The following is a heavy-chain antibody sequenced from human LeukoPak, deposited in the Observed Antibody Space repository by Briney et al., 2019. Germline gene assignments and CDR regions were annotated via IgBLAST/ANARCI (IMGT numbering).Heavy chain of an antibody. CDR2: IKSKTDGGTI. D-gene: IGHD5-12*01. V-gene: IGHV3-15*01. J-gene: IGHJ4*02. Sequence: GGSLRLSCAASGFTFSNAWMSWVRQAPGKGLEWVGRIKSKTDGGTIDYAAPVKGRFTISRDDSKNTLYLQMNSLKTEDTAVYYCTTGPFIVATVDYWGQGTLVTVSS. CDR3: TTGPFIVATVDY. CDR1: GFTFSNAW.